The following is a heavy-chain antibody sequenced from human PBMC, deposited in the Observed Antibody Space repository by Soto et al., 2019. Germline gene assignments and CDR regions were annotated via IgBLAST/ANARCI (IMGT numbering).Heavy chain of an antibody. V-gene: IGHV3-23*01. J-gene: IGHJ5*02. D-gene: IGHD3-10*01. Sequence: EVQLLESGGTLVQPGESLRLSCEVSGFSFSSFAMNWVRQAPGEGLEWVSSIRGTATSYADSVKGRFTISRDNSKNTGYLQMNTLRGEDTAVYYCAKGAVLMTTSGGWGNWFDPWGQGTLVIVSS. CDR1: GFSFSSFA. CDR2: IRGTAT. CDR3: AKGAVLMTTSGGWGNWFDP.